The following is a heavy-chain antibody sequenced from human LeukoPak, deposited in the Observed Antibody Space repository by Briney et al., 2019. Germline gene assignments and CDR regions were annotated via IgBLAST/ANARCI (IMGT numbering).Heavy chain of an antibody. Sequence: PGGSLRLSCAASGFTVSSNYMSWVRKAPGQGLEWVSVIYSGGSTYYSDSVKGRFTISRDNSKNTLYLQMNSLRAEDTAVYYCARGGLTVTTLWGQGTLVTVSS. V-gene: IGHV3-66*01. J-gene: IGHJ4*02. CDR1: GFTVSSNY. CDR3: ARGGLTVTTL. CDR2: IYSGGST. D-gene: IGHD4-17*01.